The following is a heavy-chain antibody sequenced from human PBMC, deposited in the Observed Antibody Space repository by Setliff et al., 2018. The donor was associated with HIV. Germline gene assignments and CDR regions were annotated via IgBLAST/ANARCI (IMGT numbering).Heavy chain of an antibody. CDR2: VSQSGST. CDR3: ATLDHSGGNFLAY. D-gene: IGHD2-21*02. Sequence: SETLSLTCSVSGVSINRTDHYWGWIRQSPGKRLEWIGSVSQSGSTYYNPSLKSRITISVDRSKNLFSLKLISVTAADTAVYYCATLDHSGGNFLAYWGQGSLVTVSS. V-gene: IGHV4-39*01. J-gene: IGHJ4*02. CDR1: GVSINRTDHY.